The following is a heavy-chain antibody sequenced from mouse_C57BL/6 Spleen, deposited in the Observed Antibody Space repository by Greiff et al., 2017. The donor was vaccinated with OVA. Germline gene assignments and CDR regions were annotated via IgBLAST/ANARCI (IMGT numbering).Heavy chain of an antibody. D-gene: IGHD2-5*01. CDR2: INPSTGGT. CDR3: ERSAYYSNSKGYYFDY. J-gene: IGHJ2*01. CDR1: GYSFTGYY. Sequence: EVKLMESGPELVKPGASVKISCKASGYSFTGYYMNWVKQSPEKSLEWIGEINPSTGGTTYNQKFKAKATLTVDKSSSTAYMQLKSLTSEDSAVYYCERSAYYSNSKGYYFDYWGQGTTLTVSS. V-gene: IGHV1-42*01.